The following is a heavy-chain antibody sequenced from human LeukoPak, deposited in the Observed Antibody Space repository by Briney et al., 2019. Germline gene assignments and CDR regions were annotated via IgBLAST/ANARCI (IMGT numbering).Heavy chain of an antibody. CDR1: GGSISSYY. CDR3: ARDRFANWSDP. Sequence: PSETLSLNYTVSGGSISSYYWSWIRQPAGKGLEWIGRIYTSGSTNYNPSLKSRVTMSVDTSKNQFSLKLSSVTAADTAVYYCARDRFANWSDPWGQGTLVTVSS. V-gene: IGHV4-4*07. CDR2: IYTSGST. D-gene: IGHD3-10*01. J-gene: IGHJ5*02.